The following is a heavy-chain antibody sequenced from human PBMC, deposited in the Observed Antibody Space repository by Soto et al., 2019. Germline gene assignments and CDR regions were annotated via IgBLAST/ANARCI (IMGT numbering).Heavy chain of an antibody. V-gene: IGHV3-33*01. CDR3: ARDGLGGTAFRGFCDY. Sequence: QEQLVQSGGGVVQPGRSLRLSCAASASIFSGYGMHWVRQAPGKGLEWVAVIWFDGSNKYYADSVKGRFTISRDNSNNMLYLQMDSLRAEDTAVYYCARDGLGGTAFRGFCDYWGQGTLVTVSS. CDR1: ASIFSGYG. D-gene: IGHD1-7*01. J-gene: IGHJ4*02. CDR2: IWFDGSNK.